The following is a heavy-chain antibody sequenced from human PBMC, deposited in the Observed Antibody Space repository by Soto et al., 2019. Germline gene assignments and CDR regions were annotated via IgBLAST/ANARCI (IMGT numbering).Heavy chain of an antibody. V-gene: IGHV3-21*01. CDR1: GFTFSSYS. CDR2: ISSSSSYI. CDR3: AREHRSGGYYMDV. J-gene: IGHJ6*03. Sequence: EVQLVESGGGLVKPGGSLRLSCAASGFTFSSYSMNWVRQAPGKGLEWVSSISSSSSYIYYADSVKGRFTISRDNAKNSLYLQMISLRAEETAVYYCAREHRSGGYYMDVWGQGTTVTVSS.